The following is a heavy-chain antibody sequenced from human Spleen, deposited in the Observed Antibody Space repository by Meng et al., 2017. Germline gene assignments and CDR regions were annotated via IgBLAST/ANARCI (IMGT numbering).Heavy chain of an antibody. CDR2: IKGDGISA. CDR1: GLTFSHYW. D-gene: IGHD2-8*02. V-gene: IGHV3-74*01. Sequence: GESLKISCAASGLTFSHYWMHWFRQAPGKGLVWVSRIKGDGISAIYADSVKGRFTISRDNAKNTVYLQMNSLRAEDTAVYYCSTGGAYYFDYWGQGSLVTVS. J-gene: IGHJ4*02. CDR3: STGGAYYFDY.